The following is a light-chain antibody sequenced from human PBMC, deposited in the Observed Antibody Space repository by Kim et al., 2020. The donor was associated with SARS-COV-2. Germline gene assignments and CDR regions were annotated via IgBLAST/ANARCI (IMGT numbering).Light chain of an antibody. CDR3: QQYYDKPPT. J-gene: IGKJ1*01. Sequence: ATIHSKSRQSVLHTYKNKSCIAWYQLKPGQPPKLVLYWASTRESWVPDRFSGSGSGTDFTLTISSLQAEDVAVYYCQQYYDKPPTFVQGTKVDIK. V-gene: IGKV4-1*01. CDR2: WAS. CDR1: QSVLHTYKNKSC.